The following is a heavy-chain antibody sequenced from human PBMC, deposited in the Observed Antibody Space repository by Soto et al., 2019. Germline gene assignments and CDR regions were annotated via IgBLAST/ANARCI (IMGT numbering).Heavy chain of an antibody. CDR2: INPSGGST. D-gene: IGHD3-3*01. V-gene: IGHV1-46*01. CDR3: ARYAGAYYDFWSGYSNYFDY. CDR1: GYTFTSYY. Sequence: AAVKVSCKASGYTFTSYYMHWVRQAPGQGLEWMGIINPSGGSTSYAQKFQGRVTMTRDASTSTVYMELSSLRSEDTAVYYCARYAGAYYDFWSGYSNYFDYWGQGTLVTVSS. J-gene: IGHJ4*02.